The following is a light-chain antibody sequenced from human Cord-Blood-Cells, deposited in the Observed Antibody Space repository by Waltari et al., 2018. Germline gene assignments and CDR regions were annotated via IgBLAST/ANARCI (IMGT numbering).Light chain of an antibody. J-gene: IGKJ4*01. CDR2: GAS. V-gene: IGKV3-20*01. Sequence: EIVLTQSPGTLSFSPGERATLSCRASQSISSSYLAWYQQKPGQAPRLLIYGASSRATGIPDRFSGSGSGTDFTLTISRLEPEDFAVYYCQQYVSSPLTFGGGTKVEIK. CDR1: QSISSSY. CDR3: QQYVSSPLT.